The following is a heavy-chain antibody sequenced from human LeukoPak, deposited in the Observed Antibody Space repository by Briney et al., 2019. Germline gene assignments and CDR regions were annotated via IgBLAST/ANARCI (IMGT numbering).Heavy chain of an antibody. D-gene: IGHD4-23*01. J-gene: IGHJ4*02. CDR3: SGKSGGFDY. CDR2: VSYDGSNK. CDR1: GFTFSSYG. V-gene: IGHV3-30*03. Sequence: GGSLRLSCVASGFTFSSYGMHWVRQAPGKGLEWVAVVSYDGSNKYYADSVKGRFTISRDNSKNTLYLQMNSLRAEDTAVYYCSGKSGGFDYWGQGTLVTVSS.